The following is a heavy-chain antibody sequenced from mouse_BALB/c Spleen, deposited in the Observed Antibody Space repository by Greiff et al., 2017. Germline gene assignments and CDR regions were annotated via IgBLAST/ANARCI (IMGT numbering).Heavy chain of an antibody. D-gene: IGHD1-1*01. CDR2: ISSGGGST. V-gene: IGHV5-12-1*01. CDR3: ARVDYYGSNYFDY. CDR1: GFAFSSYD. Sequence: EVQVVESGGGLVKPGGSLKLSCAASGFAFSSYDMSWVRQTPEKRLEWVAYISSGGGSTYYPDTVKGRFTISRDNAKNTLYLQMSSLKSEDTAMYYCARVDYYGSNYFDYWGQGTTLTVSS. J-gene: IGHJ2*01.